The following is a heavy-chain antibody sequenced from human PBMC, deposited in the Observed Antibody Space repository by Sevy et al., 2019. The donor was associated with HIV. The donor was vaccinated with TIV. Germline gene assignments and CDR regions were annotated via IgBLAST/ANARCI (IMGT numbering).Heavy chain of an antibody. D-gene: IGHD3-22*01. J-gene: IGHJ4*02. CDR3: ARDDEAKYYYDSSGYFDY. Sequence: GGSLRLSCAASGFTFSSYAMHWVRQAPGKGLEWVAVISYDGSNKYYADSVKGRFTISRDNSKNTLYLQMNSLRAEDTAVYYCARDDEAKYYYDSSGYFDYWGQETLVTVSS. CDR1: GFTFSSYA. V-gene: IGHV3-30-3*01. CDR2: ISYDGSNK.